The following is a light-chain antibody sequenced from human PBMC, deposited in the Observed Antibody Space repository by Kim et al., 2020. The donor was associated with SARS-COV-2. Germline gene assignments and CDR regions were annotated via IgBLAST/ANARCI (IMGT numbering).Light chain of an antibody. CDR2: SAS. V-gene: IGKV3-20*01. CDR3: QKYDTSPET. CDR1: QRDSSNF. J-gene: IGKJ1*01. Sequence: ENVLTQSPGTLSLSPGERATLSCWASQRDSSNFLAWYQQKAGQAPRLVIYSASSRPSGIPDRFSGSGSGTDFTLAISTLEPEDFAVYYCQKYDTSPETFGQGTKVDIK.